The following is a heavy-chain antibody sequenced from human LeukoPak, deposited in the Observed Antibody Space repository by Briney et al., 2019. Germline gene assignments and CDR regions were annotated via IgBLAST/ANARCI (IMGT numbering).Heavy chain of an antibody. CDR1: GGSISSSNW. Sequence: SGTLSLTCAVSGGSISSSNWWTWVRQPPGKGLEWIGSIYYSGSTYYNPSLKSRVTISVDTSKNQFSLKLSSVTAADTAVYYCAVLGYCSGGSCGAVQYFQHWGQGTLVTVSS. J-gene: IGHJ1*01. V-gene: IGHV4-4*02. D-gene: IGHD2-15*01. CDR2: IYYSGST. CDR3: AVLGYCSGGSCGAVQYFQH.